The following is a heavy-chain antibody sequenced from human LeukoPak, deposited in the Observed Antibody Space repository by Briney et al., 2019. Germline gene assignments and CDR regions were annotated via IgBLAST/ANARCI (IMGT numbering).Heavy chain of an antibody. J-gene: IGHJ3*02. CDR2: IYYSGSS. Sequence: PSETLSLTCTVYGGSISSYYWSWIRQPPGKGLEWIGYIYYSGSSNYNPSLKSRVTISVDTSKNQFSLRLTSVIAADTAVYYCARDSGSRLDAFDIWGQGTMVTVSS. CDR3: ARDSGSRLDAFDI. CDR1: GGSISSYY. D-gene: IGHD3-10*01. V-gene: IGHV4-59*12.